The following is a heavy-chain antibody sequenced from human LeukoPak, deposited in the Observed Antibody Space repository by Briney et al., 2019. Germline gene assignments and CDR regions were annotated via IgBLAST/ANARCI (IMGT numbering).Heavy chain of an antibody. CDR3: ARDLHYQLLMGEIDY. D-gene: IGHD2-2*01. J-gene: IGHJ4*02. Sequence: ETLSLTCTVSGYSISTGYYWDWIRQPPGKGLEWVSSISSSSSYIYYADSVKGRFTISRDNAKNSLYLQMNSLRAEDTAVYYCARDLHYQLLMGEIDYWGLGTLVTVSS. CDR2: ISSSSSYI. V-gene: IGHV3-21*01. CDR1: GYSISTGYY.